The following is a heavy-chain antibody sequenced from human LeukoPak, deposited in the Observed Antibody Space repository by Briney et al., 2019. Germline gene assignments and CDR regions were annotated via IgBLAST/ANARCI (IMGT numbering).Heavy chain of an antibody. J-gene: IGHJ5*02. CDR3: ARELIVVVVAATHNWFDP. D-gene: IGHD2-15*01. CDR1: GGSISSGDYY. V-gene: IGHV4-30-4*01. CDR2: IYYSGST. Sequence: ASQTLSLTCTVSGGSISSGDYYWSWIRQPPGKGLEWIGYIYYSGSTYYNPSLKSRVTISVDTSKNQFSLKLSSVTAADTAVYYCARELIVVVVAATHNWFDPWGQGTLVTVSS.